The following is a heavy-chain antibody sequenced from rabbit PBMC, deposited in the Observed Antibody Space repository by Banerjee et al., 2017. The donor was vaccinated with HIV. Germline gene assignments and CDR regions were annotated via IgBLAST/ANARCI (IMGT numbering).Heavy chain of an antibody. J-gene: IGHJ4*01. D-gene: IGHD4-1*01. CDR3: ARDLAGVIGWNFGL. V-gene: IGHV1S40*01. Sequence: QSLEESGGGPVKPGGTLTLTCTASVIDFSSYYYICWVRQAPGKGLEWIGCIYTGSGSTYYANWAKGRFTISKTSSTTVTLQMTSLTAADTATYLCARDLAGVIGWNFGLWGPGTLVTVS. CDR1: VIDFSSYYY. CDR2: IYTGSGST.